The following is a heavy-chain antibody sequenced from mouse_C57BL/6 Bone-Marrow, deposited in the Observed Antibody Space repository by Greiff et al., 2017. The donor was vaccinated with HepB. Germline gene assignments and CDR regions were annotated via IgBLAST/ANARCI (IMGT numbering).Heavy chain of an antibody. CDR1: GYTFTSYW. CDR3: ARKGYDVNFDY. Sequence: VKLQQPGAELVRPGTSVKLSCKASGYTFTSYWMHWVKQRPGQGLEWIGVIDPSDSYTNYNQKFKGKATLTVDTSSSTAYMQLSSLTSEDSAVYYCARKGYDVNFDYWGQGTTLTVSS. V-gene: IGHV1-59*01. J-gene: IGHJ2*01. CDR2: IDPSDSYT. D-gene: IGHD2-2*01.